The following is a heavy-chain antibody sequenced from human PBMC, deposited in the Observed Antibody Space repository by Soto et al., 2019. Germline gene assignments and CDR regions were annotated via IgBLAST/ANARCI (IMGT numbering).Heavy chain of an antibody. J-gene: IGHJ4*02. CDR2: ISGDGVTT. CDR3: AREYYGLLTGYYTDY. V-gene: IGHV3-74*01. D-gene: IGHD3-9*01. Sequence: EVQLVESGGDLVQRGGSLRLSCAASGFPFSSYWMHWVRHTLGKGLDWVARISGDGVTTYYADSVTGRFTVSRDNAKNTLSLQISGLRAEDTAVYYCAREYYGLLTGYYTDYWGQGTLVSVSS. CDR1: GFPFSSYW.